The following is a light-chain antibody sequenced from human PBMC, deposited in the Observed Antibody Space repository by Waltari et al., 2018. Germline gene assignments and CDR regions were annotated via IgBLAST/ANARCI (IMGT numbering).Light chain of an antibody. CDR3: QTGGHGTWV. J-gene: IGLJ3*02. V-gene: IGLV4-69*01. Sequence: QLVLTQSPSASAPLGASVKLTCTLSSGHSSNIIAWHQQQPEKGPRYLMKVNSDGSHTKGDGIPDRFSGSGSGAERYLTISSVQSEDEADYYCQTGGHGTWVFGGGTKLTVL. CDR1: SGHSSNI. CDR2: VNSDGSH.